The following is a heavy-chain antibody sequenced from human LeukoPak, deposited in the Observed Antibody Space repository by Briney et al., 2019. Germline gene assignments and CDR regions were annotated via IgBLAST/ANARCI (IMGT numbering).Heavy chain of an antibody. CDR2: ISWNSGSI. D-gene: IGHD2-2*01. CDR1: GFTFDDYA. J-gene: IGHJ6*02. CDR3: AKDIGCSSTSCRYYYYYYGMDV. V-gene: IGHV3-9*01. Sequence: GGSLRPSCAASGFTFDDYAMHWVRQAPGKGLEWVSGISWNSGSIGYADSVKGRFTISRDNAKNSLYLQMNSLRAEDTALYYCAKDIGCSSTSCRYYYYYYGMDVWGQGTTVTVSS.